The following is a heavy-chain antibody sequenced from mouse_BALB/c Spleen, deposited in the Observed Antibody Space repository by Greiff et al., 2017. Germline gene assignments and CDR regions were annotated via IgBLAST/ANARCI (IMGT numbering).Heavy chain of an antibody. V-gene: IGHV1S56*01. Sequence: QDQLQQSGPELVKPGASVKMSCKASGYTFTSYYIHWVKQRPGQGLEWIGWIYPGDGSTKYNEKFKGKTTLTADKSSSTAYMLLSSLTSEDSAIYFCARDLGRYYAMDYWGQGTSVTVSS. J-gene: IGHJ4*01. CDR2: IYPGDGST. CDR1: GYTFTSYY. D-gene: IGHD4-1*01. CDR3: ARDLGRYYAMDY.